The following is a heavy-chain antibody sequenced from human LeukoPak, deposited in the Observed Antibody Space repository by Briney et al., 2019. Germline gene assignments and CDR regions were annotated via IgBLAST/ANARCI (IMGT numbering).Heavy chain of an antibody. D-gene: IGHD4-17*01. CDR2: INHSGST. CDR1: GGSFSGYY. J-gene: IGHJ4*02. CDR3: ASLSRRFGDYGDHDEPLRD. V-gene: IGHV4-34*01. Sequence: SETLSLTCAVYGGSFSGYYWSWIRQPPGKGLEWIGEINHSGSTNYNPSLKRRVTISVDTSKNQFSLKLSSVTAADTAVYYCASLSRRFGDYGDHDEPLRDWGQGTLVTVSS.